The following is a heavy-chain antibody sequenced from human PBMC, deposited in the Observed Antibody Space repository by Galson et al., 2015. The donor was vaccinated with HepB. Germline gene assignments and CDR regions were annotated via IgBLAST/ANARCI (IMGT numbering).Heavy chain of an antibody. CDR2: INPSGGST. V-gene: IGHV1-46*03. Sequence: SVMVSCKASGYRFTSYHVHWVRQAPGQGLEWMGIINPSGGSTTYAQKFQGRVTMTRDTSTSTVHMDLSSLRFEDTAVYYCVRDRCLTSICAGGANDFDPWGPGALVTVSS. CDR1: GYRFTSYH. D-gene: IGHD1-1*01. J-gene: IGHJ5*02. CDR3: VRDRCLTSICAGGANDFDP.